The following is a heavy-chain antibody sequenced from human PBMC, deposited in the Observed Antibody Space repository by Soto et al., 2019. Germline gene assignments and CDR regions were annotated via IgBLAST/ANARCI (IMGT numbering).Heavy chain of an antibody. D-gene: IGHD5-18*01. CDR1: GFTFSSYG. CDR3: AKDPPLDTAMVQGC. J-gene: IGHJ4*02. V-gene: IGHV3-30*18. Sequence: GGSLRLSCAASGFTFSSYGMHWVRQAPGKGLEWVAVISYDGSNKYYADSVKGRFTISRDNSKNTLYLQMNSLRAEDTAVYYCAKDPPLDTAMVQGCWGQGTLVTVSS. CDR2: ISYDGSNK.